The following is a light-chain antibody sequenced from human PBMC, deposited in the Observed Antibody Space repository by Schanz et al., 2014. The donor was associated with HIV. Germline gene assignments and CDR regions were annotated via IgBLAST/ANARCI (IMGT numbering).Light chain of an antibody. CDR3: SSYTSSSTVV. J-gene: IGLJ2*01. V-gene: IGLV3-1*01. Sequence: SYELTQPPSVSVSPGQTASITCSGDNLGAKHTCWYQQKPGRSPVLVIYEDKQRPSGVPDRFSGSKSGTSASLAISGLQSEDEADYYCSSYTSSSTVVFGGGTKLTVL. CDR1: NLGAKH. CDR2: EDK.